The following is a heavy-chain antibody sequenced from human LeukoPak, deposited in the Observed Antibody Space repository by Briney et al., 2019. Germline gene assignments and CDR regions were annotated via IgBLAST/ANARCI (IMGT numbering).Heavy chain of an antibody. CDR3: ARFIGYCSGGNCKGAFDI. CDR2: VHSDGSPT. CDR1: GFTFSSFW. D-gene: IGHD2-15*01. V-gene: IGHV3-74*01. Sequence: PGGSLRLSCAASGFTFSSFWMHWVRQAPGKGLVWVSRVHSDGSPTSYADSVKGRFTISRDNAKNSLYLQMNSLRAEDTAVYYCARFIGYCSGGNCKGAFDIWGQGTMVTVSS. J-gene: IGHJ3*02.